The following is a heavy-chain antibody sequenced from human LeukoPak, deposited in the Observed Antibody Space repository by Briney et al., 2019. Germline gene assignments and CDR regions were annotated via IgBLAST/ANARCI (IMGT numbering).Heavy chain of an antibody. D-gene: IGHD6-19*01. CDR3: ARDRQWPRY. CDR2: IKQDGSEK. J-gene: IGHJ4*02. CDR1: GFTFSSYS. Sequence: GGSLRLSCAASGFTFSSYSMNWVRQAPGKGLEWVANIKQDGSEKYYVDSVKGRFTISRDNAKNSLYLQMNSLRAEDTAVYYCARDRQWPRYWGQGTLVTVSS. V-gene: IGHV3-7*01.